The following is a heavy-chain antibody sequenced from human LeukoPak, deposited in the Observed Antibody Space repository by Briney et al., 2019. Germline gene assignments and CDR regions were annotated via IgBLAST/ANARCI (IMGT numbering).Heavy chain of an antibody. V-gene: IGHV1-8*03. CDR2: MNPNSGNT. CDR1: GYTFTSYD. Sequence: ASVKVSCKASGYTFTSYDINWVRQAAGQGLEWMGWMNPNSGNTGYAQKFQGRVTITRNTSISTAYMELSSLRSEDTAVYCCAVSSSWSEGYWGQGTLVTVSS. D-gene: IGHD6-13*01. CDR3: AVSSSWSEGY. J-gene: IGHJ4*02.